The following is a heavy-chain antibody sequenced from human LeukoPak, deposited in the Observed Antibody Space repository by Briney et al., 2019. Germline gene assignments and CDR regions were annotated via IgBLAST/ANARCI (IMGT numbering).Heavy chain of an antibody. Sequence: ASVEVSCKASGYTFTCYDINWVRQATGQGLEWMGWMNPNSGNTGYAQKFQGRVTMTRNTSISTAYMELSSLRSEDTAVYYCARGYSGYDSSDYYYYYMDVWGKGTTVTVSS. CDR1: GYTFTCYD. CDR3: ARGYSGYDSSDYYYYYMDV. D-gene: IGHD5-12*01. V-gene: IGHV1-8*01. CDR2: MNPNSGNT. J-gene: IGHJ6*03.